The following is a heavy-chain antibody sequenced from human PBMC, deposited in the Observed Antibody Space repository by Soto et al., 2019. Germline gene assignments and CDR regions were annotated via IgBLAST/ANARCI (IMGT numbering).Heavy chain of an antibody. CDR1: GGSISSYY. V-gene: IGHV4-59*08. Sequence: QVQLQESGPGLVKPSETLSLTCTVSGGSISSYYWSWIRQPPGKGLEWIGYIYYSGSTNYKPSLQSRVTISVDTSKNQFSLKLRSVAAADTAVYYCARHVGGSGSSTSDHYYMDVWGKGTTVTVSS. CDR2: IYYSGST. CDR3: ARHVGGSGSSTSDHYYMDV. J-gene: IGHJ6*03. D-gene: IGHD3-10*01.